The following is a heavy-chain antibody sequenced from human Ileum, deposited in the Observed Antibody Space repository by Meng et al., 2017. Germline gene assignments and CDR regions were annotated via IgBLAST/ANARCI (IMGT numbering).Heavy chain of an antibody. CDR2: VYFTGYT. Sequence: QLQASGPGLLKPSETLSLRCTVSGGSISSGEYCWGWIRQPPGKGLEWIGSVYFTGYTYYSPSLMSRVTISVETSKNQFSLRLTSVTAADTGLYLCARHGHFTPDKYYFDSWGQGTLVTVSS. CDR3: ARHGHFTPDKYYFDS. D-gene: IGHD3-3*02. CDR1: GGSISSGEYC. J-gene: IGHJ4*03. V-gene: IGHV4-39*01.